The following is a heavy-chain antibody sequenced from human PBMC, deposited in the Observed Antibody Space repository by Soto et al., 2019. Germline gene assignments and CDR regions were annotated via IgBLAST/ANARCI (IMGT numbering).Heavy chain of an antibody. Sequence: GGSLRLSCAASGFTFSSYWMSWVRQAPEKGLEWVANIKQDGNDLYFVDSVKGRFTISRDNAKNSLYLHMSSLRAEDTGVYYCARTIFGVVTHPSYMEVWGKGTTVTVSS. CDR1: GFTFSSYW. CDR2: IKQDGNDL. D-gene: IGHD3-3*01. CDR3: ARTIFGVVTHPSYMEV. J-gene: IGHJ6*03. V-gene: IGHV3-7*01.